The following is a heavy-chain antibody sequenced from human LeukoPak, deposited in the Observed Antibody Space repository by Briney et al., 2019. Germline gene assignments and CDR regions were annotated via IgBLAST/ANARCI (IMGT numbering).Heavy chain of an antibody. V-gene: IGHV1-2*02. Sequence: ASVKVSCKASGYTFTGYYMHWVRQAPGQGLEWMGWINPNSGGTNYAQKFQGRVTMTRDTSISTAYMELSRLRSDDTAVYYCARAWYNWNYGYEYFQHWGQGTLVTVSS. CDR3: ARAWYNWNYGYEYFQH. D-gene: IGHD1-7*01. J-gene: IGHJ1*01. CDR1: GYTFTGYY. CDR2: INPNSGGT.